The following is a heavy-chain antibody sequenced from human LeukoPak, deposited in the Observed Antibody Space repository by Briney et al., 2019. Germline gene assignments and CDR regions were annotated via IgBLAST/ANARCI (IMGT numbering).Heavy chain of an antibody. D-gene: IGHD7-27*01. CDR3: ARELVSLGTGYFDL. Sequence: GGSLRLSCEASGFTFGTYGMTWVRQAPGKGLEWVSSITGSSTRTYYADSVRGRFTISRDNSKNTLHLQMNNLTADDTAIYYCARELVSLGTGYFDLWGRGTLVTVSS. J-gene: IGHJ2*01. V-gene: IGHV3-23*01. CDR1: GFTFGTYG. CDR2: ITGSSTRT.